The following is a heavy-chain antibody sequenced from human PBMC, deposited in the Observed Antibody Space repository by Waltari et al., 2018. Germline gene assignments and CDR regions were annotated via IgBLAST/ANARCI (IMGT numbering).Heavy chain of an antibody. CDR1: ADIFTHYA. J-gene: IGHJ6*04. D-gene: IGHD2-8*01. Sequence: QVQLVQSGAEVQRPGSSVTVSCKTSADIFTHYAFSWVRQAPGQGLGWMGGIIPISRTTTYARKFRDRLTLTADESTNVLYMDLASLTSRDAAVYYCARHPQSVVKPPAILPNYYYAMDVWGRGTTVIVST. V-gene: IGHV1-69*01. CDR2: IIPISRTT. CDR3: ARHPQSVVKPPAILPNYYYAMDV.